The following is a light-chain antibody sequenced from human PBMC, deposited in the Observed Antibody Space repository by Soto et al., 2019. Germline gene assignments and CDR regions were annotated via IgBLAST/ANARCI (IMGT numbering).Light chain of an antibody. CDR2: EVS. J-gene: IGLJ1*01. CDR3: SAYTPSDPYV. CDR1: SSDVGAYDF. V-gene: IGLV2-14*01. Sequence: QSALTQPASVSGSPGQSINISCTGTSSDVGAYDFVSWYQQHPGKAPKYLIYEVSNRHSGVSDRFSGSKSGTTASLNISGLQAEDEADYYCSAYTPSDPYVFGTGTKVTVL.